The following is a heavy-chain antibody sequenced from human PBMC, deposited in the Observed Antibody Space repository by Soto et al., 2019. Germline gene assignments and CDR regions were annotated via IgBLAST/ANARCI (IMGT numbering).Heavy chain of an antibody. Sequence: SLTLSCKASGFSFGADGVSWFRQAPGMGLEWVACIRSKAYGGTTDYNASLKGRFTISRDASKTLVFLQMNSVRTEDTAVYYCSRGGVDTTLSTHYYYGMEVWGQGTTVTVSS. D-gene: IGHD2-15*01. J-gene: IGHJ6*02. CDR1: GFSFGADG. V-gene: IGHV3-49*01. CDR3: SRGGVDTTLSTHYYYGMEV. CDR2: IRSKAYGGTT.